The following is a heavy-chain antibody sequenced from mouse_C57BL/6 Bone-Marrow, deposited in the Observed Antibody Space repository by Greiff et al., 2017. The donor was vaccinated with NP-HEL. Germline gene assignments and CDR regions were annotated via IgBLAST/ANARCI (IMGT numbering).Heavy chain of an antibody. Sequence: QVQLQQSGAELVKPGASVKLSCKASGYTFTSYWMQWVKQRPGQGLEWIGEIDPSDSYTNYNQKFKGKATLTVDTSSSTAYMQLSSLTSEDSAVYYCARDYGSSYRYFDVWGTGTTVTVSS. D-gene: IGHD1-1*01. CDR3: ARDYGSSYRYFDV. CDR1: GYTFTSYW. V-gene: IGHV1-50*01. J-gene: IGHJ1*03. CDR2: IDPSDSYT.